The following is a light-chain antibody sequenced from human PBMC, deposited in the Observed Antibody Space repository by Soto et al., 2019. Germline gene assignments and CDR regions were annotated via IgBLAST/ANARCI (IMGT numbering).Light chain of an antibody. V-gene: IGKV3-20*01. CDR2: GAS. CDR1: QSVSSSS. Sequence: EIVLTQSPGTLALSPGERATLSCRASQSVSSSSLAWYQQRPGQAPWLLIYGASSRATGIPDRFSGSGSGTDFTLTISRLEPEDFAVYYCQQYGRSPRTFGQGTKVDI. J-gene: IGKJ1*01. CDR3: QQYGRSPRT.